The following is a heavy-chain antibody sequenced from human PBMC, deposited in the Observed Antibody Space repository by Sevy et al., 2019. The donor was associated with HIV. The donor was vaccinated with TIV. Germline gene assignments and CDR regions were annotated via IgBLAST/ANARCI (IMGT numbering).Heavy chain of an antibody. CDR3: ARQGTIFGVVTLYYFDY. V-gene: IGHV3-21*01. CDR2: ISSSSSYI. CDR1: GFTFSSYS. D-gene: IGHD3-3*01. Sequence: GGSLRLSCAASGFTFSSYSMNWVRQAPGKGLEWVSSISSSSSYIYYADSVKGRFPISRDNAKNSLYLQMNSLRAEDTAVYYCARQGTIFGVVTLYYFDYWGQGTLVTVSS. J-gene: IGHJ4*02.